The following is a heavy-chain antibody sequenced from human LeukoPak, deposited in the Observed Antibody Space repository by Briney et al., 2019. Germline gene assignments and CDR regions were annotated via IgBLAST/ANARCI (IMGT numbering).Heavy chain of an antibody. D-gene: IGHD3-10*01. V-gene: IGHV1-8*01. Sequence: GASVQVSCKASGYSFSSYDINWVRQATGQGPEWIGWMNPSSGNTGYAQRFQGRVTMTRDTSTSTAYLELSSLTSEDTAVYYCAAHTYYFSSGSFGRWGQGTLVTVSS. CDR2: MNPSSGNT. CDR1: GYSFSSYD. J-gene: IGHJ4*02. CDR3: AAHTYYFSSGSFGR.